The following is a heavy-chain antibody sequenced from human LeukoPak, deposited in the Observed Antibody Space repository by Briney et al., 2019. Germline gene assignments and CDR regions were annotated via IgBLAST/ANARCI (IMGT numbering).Heavy chain of an antibody. Sequence: SETLSLTCAVSGYSISSGYYWGWIRQPPGKGLEWIGSIYHSGSTYYNPSLKSRVTISVDTSKNQFSLKLSSVTAADTAVYYCAGQGDQLLSLNWFDPWGQGTLVTVSS. J-gene: IGHJ5*02. D-gene: IGHD2-2*01. CDR1: GYSISSGYY. CDR3: AGQGDQLLSLNWFDP. V-gene: IGHV4-38-2*01. CDR2: IYHSGST.